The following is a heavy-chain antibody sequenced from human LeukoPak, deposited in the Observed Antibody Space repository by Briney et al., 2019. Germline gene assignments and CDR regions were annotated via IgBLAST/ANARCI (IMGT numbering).Heavy chain of an antibody. J-gene: IGHJ4*02. CDR2: ISAYNGNT. CDR3: AKEPNLISRESSSWDY. D-gene: IGHD6-13*01. V-gene: IGHV1-18*01. CDR1: GYTFTSYG. Sequence: ASVKVSCKASGYTFTSYGISWVRQAPGQGLEWMGWISAYNGNTNYAQKLQGRVTMTTDTSTSTAYMELRSLRSDDTAVYYCAKEPNLISRESSSWDYWGQGTLVTVSS.